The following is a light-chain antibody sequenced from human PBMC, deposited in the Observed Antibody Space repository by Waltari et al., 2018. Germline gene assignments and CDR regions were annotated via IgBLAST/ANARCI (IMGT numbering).Light chain of an antibody. CDR1: ALPKQY. CDR3: QSADSSGTSWV. V-gene: IGLV3-25*03. CDR2: KDS. Sequence: SYELTQPPSVSVSPGQTARITCSGDALPKQYAYWYQQKPGQAPVLVIYKDSERASGIPGRFSGSSSGTTVTLTISGVQAEDEADYYCQSADSSGTSWVFGGGTKLTVL. J-gene: IGLJ3*02.